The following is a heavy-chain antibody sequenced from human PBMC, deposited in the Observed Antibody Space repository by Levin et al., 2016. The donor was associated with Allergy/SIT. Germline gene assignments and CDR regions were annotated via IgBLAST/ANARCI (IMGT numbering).Heavy chain of an antibody. Sequence: WIRQPPGKGLVWISRISPDGRDTTYADSVQGRFTISRDNAKNTLYLQLNTLRAEDTALYYCARKLNYASPFDPWGQGTLVTVSS. J-gene: IGHJ5*02. CDR3: ARKLNYASPFDP. D-gene: IGHD3-16*01. V-gene: IGHV3-74*03. CDR2: ISPDGRDT.